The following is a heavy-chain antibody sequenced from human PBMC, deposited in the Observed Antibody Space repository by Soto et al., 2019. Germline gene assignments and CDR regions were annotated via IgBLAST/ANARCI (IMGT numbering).Heavy chain of an antibody. V-gene: IGHV3-11*06. CDR3: TSAERGKTGVRV. CDR1: GFTFSDYY. CDR2: ISQTGAYT. J-gene: IGHJ4*02. D-gene: IGHD1-1*01. Sequence: GGSLRLSCAAPGFTFSDYYISWVRQAPGRGLEWLSYISQTGAYTNYADSVRGRFTISRDNAKNSLYLQMNSLRAEDTAIYYCTSAERGKTGVRVWGQGTLVTVSS.